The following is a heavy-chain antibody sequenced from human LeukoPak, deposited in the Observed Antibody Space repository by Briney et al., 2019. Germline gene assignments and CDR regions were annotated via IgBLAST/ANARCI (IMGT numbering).Heavy chain of an antibody. J-gene: IGHJ4*02. CDR1: GGIFRNSA. V-gene: IGHV1-69*13. D-gene: IGHD3-16*01. Sequence: GASVKVSCKAYGGIFRNSAFVWVRQAPGQGLDWMGGIIPVFGTPNYADSFQGRVTISADESTNTAYLDLSTLRSEDTAVYFCAILGDGRIGMGLLGSFDYWGQGTLVIVSP. CDR2: IIPVFGTP. CDR3: AILGDGRIGMGLLGSFDY.